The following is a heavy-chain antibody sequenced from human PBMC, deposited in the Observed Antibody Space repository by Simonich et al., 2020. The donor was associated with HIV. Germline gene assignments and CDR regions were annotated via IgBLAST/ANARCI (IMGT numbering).Heavy chain of an antibody. CDR1: GGSFSGYY. D-gene: IGHD5-18*01. CDR3: ARYTGMAGFDY. V-gene: IGHV4-34*01. CDR2: INHSGSP. J-gene: IGHJ4*02. Sequence: QVQLQQWGAGLLKPSETLSLTCAVYGGSFSGYYWSWIRQPPGKGLEWIGEINHSGSPNYFPSLKSRVIISVATSKNQFSLKRSSVTATDTAVYYCARYTGMAGFDYWGQGTLVTVSS.